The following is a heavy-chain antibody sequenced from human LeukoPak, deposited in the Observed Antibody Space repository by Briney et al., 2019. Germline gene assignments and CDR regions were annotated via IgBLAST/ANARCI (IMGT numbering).Heavy chain of an antibody. J-gene: IGHJ4*02. CDR1: GGTFSNYA. V-gene: IGHV1-69*05. CDR3: ARVVGYYDSTALGY. Sequence: SVKVSCKASGGTFSNYAINWVRQAPGQGLEWMGGIIPIFGTANYAQNFQGRVTMTRDMSTSTVYMELSSLRSEDTAVYYCARVVGYYDSTALGYWGQGTLVTVSS. D-gene: IGHD3-22*01. CDR2: IIPIFGTA.